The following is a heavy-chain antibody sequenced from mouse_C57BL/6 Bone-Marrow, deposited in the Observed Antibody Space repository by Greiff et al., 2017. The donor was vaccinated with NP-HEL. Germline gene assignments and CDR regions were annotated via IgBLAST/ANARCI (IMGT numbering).Heavy chain of an antibody. CDR2: ISYGGCT. Sequence: EVKLQESGPGLVKPSQSLSLTCSVTGYSITSGYYWNWIRQFPGNKLDWMGYISYGGCTTYTPSPQHRISITRDTSKNHIFLKVNSVTTEDTATDYCARRRILLFYFDYWGQGTTLTVSS. CDR1: GYSITSGYY. V-gene: IGHV3-6*01. D-gene: IGHD1-1*01. J-gene: IGHJ2*01. CDR3: ARRRILLFYFDY.